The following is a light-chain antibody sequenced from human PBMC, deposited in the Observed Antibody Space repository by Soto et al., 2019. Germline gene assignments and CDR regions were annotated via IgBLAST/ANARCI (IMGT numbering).Light chain of an antibody. CDR3: QVWDSSSGQV. CDR2: DDS. CDR1: NIESKS. J-gene: IGLJ3*02. V-gene: IGLV3-21*02. Sequence: SYELTQAPSVSVAPGQTATITCGGDNIESKSVHWLQQKSGQAPVLVVYDDSDRPSGIPERFSGSNSGNTVTLTISRVEVGDEADYHCQVWDSSSGQVFGGGTKLTVL.